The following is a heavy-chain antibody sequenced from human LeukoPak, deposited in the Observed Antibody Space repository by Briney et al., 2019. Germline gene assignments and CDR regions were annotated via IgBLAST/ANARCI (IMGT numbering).Heavy chain of an antibody. V-gene: IGHV3-23*01. J-gene: IGHJ4*02. CDR1: GFTFSSYA. Sequence: PGGSLRLSCAASGFTFSSYAMSWVRQAPGKGLEWVSAMSGSGGSTYYADSVKGRFTISRDKSKNTLHLQMNSLRAEDTAVYYCAKGSTLSSGWYYFDYWGQGTLVTVSS. D-gene: IGHD6-19*01. CDR2: MSGSGGST. CDR3: AKGSTLSSGWYYFDY.